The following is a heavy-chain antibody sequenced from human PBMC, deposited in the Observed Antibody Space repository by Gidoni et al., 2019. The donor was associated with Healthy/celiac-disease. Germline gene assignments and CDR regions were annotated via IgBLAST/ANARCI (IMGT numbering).Heavy chain of an antibody. J-gene: IGHJ5*02. D-gene: IGHD1-26*01. CDR2: ISYDGSNK. V-gene: IGHV3-30*18. CDR1: GFTFSSYG. Sequence: QVQLVASGGGVVQPGRSLRLSCSASGFTFSSYGMHWVRQAPGKGLEWVAVISYDGSNKYYADSVKGRFTISRDNSKNTLYLQMNSLRAEDTAVYYCAKDTPSPGATWNWFDPWGQGTLVTVSS. CDR3: AKDTPSPGATWNWFDP.